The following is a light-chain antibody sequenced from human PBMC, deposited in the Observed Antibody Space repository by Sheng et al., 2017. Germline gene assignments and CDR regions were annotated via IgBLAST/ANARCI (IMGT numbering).Light chain of an antibody. CDR2: DAS. Sequence: AIQLSQSLSSLSASVGDRVTITCRASQGISTALAWYQQKPGKVPKLLIYDASRLESGVPSRFSGSGSGTDFTLTITNLQPEDFATYYCQQFNSFPSTFGQGTRLEIK. V-gene: IGKV1-13*02. CDR1: QGISTA. J-gene: IGKJ5*01. CDR3: QQFNSFPST.